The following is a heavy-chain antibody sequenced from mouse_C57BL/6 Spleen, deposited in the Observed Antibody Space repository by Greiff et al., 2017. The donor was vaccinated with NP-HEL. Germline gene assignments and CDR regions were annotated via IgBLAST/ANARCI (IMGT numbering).Heavy chain of an antibody. Sequence: EVHLVESGGDLVKPGGSLKLSCAASGFTFSSYGMSWVRQTPDKRLEWVATISSGGSYTYYPDSVKGRFTISRDNAKNTLYLQMSSLKSEDTAMYYCARRGDGNGFDYWGQGTTLTVSS. CDR2: ISSGGSYT. CDR3: ARRGDGNGFDY. J-gene: IGHJ2*01. V-gene: IGHV5-6*01. D-gene: IGHD2-1*01. CDR1: GFTFSSYG.